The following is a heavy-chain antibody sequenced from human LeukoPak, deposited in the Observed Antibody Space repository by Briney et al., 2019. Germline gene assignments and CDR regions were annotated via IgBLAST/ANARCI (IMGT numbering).Heavy chain of an antibody. CDR3: VRGGEYTWS. V-gene: IGHV3-30-3*01. CDR1: GFTFSIYA. D-gene: IGHD4-17*01. J-gene: IGHJ5*02. CDR2: ISYDGSIK. Sequence: GGSLRLSWAASGFTFSIYAMHSGRQGPGKGLGRGAVISYDGSIKYYAHSVKGRFTISRDNSKSTRYLQMNSLRAEETAVYYCVRGGEYTWSWGQGTLVTVSS.